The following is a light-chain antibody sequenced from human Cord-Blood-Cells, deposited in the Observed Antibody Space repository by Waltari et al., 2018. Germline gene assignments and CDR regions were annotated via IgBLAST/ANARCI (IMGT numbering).Light chain of an antibody. V-gene: IGKV1-39*01. CDR1: QSISSY. Sequence: DIQITQSPSSLSASVGDRVTITCRASQSISSYLNWYQQKPGKAPKLLIYAASSLQRGVPSRFSGSGSGTDFTLTISSLQPEDFATYYCQQSYSTPITFGQGTRLEIK. CDR2: AAS. CDR3: QQSYSTPIT. J-gene: IGKJ5*01.